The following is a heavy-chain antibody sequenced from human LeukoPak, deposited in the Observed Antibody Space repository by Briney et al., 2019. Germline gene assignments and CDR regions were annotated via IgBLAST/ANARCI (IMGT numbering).Heavy chain of an antibody. D-gene: IGHD6-19*01. J-gene: IGHJ4*02. CDR1: GFTFSSYW. Sequence: GGSLRLSCAASGFTFSSYWMSWVRQAPGKGLGWVANIKQDGSEKYYVDSVKGRFTISRDNAKNSLYLQMNSLRAEDTAVYYCAREVGGQWLVFDYWGQGTLVTVSS. CDR3: AREVGGQWLVFDY. V-gene: IGHV3-7*03. CDR2: IKQDGSEK.